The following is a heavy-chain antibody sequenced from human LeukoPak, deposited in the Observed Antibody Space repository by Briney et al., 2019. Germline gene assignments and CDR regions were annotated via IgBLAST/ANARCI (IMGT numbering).Heavy chain of an antibody. CDR2: IEQDGNEK. Sequence: PGDSLRLSCAASGFTFTKYWMTWVRQAPGKGLEWVGNIEQDGNEKYYVDSVKGRFTISRDNSKNTLYLQMNSLRAEDTAVYYCARDSGSYYKGVLDYWGQGTLVTVSS. V-gene: IGHV3-7*03. CDR1: GFTFTKYW. D-gene: IGHD1-26*01. J-gene: IGHJ4*02. CDR3: ARDSGSYYKGVLDY.